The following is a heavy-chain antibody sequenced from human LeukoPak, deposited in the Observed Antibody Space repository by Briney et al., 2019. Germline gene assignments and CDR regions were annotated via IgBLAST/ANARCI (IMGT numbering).Heavy chain of an antibody. Sequence: GGSLRLSCAASGFTFSSYAMHRVRQAPGKGLEWVAVISYDGSNKYYADSVKGRFTISRDNSKNTLYLQMNSLRAEDTAVYYCALYDILTGYNHWGQGTLVTVSS. CDR2: ISYDGSNK. CDR3: ALYDILTGYNH. CDR1: GFTFSSYA. V-gene: IGHV3-30-3*01. D-gene: IGHD3-9*01. J-gene: IGHJ5*02.